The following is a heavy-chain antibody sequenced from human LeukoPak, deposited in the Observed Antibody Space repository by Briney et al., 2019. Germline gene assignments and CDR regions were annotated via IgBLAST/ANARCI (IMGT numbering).Heavy chain of an antibody. CDR2: IKQDGSEK. J-gene: IGHJ3*02. D-gene: IGHD3-22*01. Sequence: GGSLRLSCAASGFTFSSYWMSWVRQAPGKGLEWVANIKQDGSEKYYVDSVKGRFTISRDNAKNSLYLQMNSLRAEDTAVYYCARGSSSSGFDAFDIWGQGTMVTVSS. CDR3: ARGSSSSGFDAFDI. CDR1: GFTFSSYW. V-gene: IGHV3-7*01.